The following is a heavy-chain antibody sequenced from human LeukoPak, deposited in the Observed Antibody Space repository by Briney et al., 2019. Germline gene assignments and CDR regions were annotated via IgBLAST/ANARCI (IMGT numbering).Heavy chain of an antibody. Sequence: SETLSLTCTVSGGSISSGGYYWSWIRQPPGKGLEWIGYIYYSGSTKYNPSLKTRVTISVDTSKNLFSLKLTSVTAADTAVYYCATCGDEFGDYGFTSWGQGTLVTVSS. D-gene: IGHD4-17*01. CDR3: ATCGDEFGDYGFTS. CDR1: GGSISSGGYY. CDR2: IYYSGST. J-gene: IGHJ5*02. V-gene: IGHV4-61*08.